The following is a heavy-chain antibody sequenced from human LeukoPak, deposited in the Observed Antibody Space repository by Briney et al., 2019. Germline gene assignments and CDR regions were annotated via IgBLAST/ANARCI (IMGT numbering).Heavy chain of an antibody. CDR1: GFTFSIYA. J-gene: IGHJ4*02. CDR2: ISGSGGST. V-gene: IGHV3-23*01. CDR3: AKDQDSSGWEAFDY. Sequence: GGSLRLSCAASGFTFSIYAMSWVRQAPGKGLEWVSAISGSGGSTYYADSVKGRFTISRDNSKNTLYLQMNSLRAEDTAVYYCAKDQDSSGWEAFDYWGQGTLVTVSS. D-gene: IGHD6-19*01.